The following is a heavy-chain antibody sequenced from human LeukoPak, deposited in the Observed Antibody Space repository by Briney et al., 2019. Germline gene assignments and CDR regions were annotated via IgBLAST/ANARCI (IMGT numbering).Heavy chain of an antibody. V-gene: IGHV3-30-3*01. Sequence: GGSLRLSCAASGFTFSSYAMHWVRQAPGKGLGWVAVISYDGSNKYYADSVRGRFTISRDNSKNTLYLQMNSLRAEDTAVYYCARDESTYYYDSSGYSDYWGQGTLVTVSS. CDR3: ARDESTYYYDSSGYSDY. CDR2: ISYDGSNK. J-gene: IGHJ4*02. CDR1: GFTFSSYA. D-gene: IGHD3-22*01.